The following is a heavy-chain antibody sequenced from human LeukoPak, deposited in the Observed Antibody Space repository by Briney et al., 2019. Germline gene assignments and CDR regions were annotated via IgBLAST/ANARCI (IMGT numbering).Heavy chain of an antibody. CDR2: LNHSGST. CDR1: GGSFSGYY. Sequence: SETLSLTCAVYGGSFSGYYWSWLRQPPGKGLEWIGELNHSGSTNYNPSLKSRVTISVDTSKNQFSLKLSSVTAADTAVYYCARDCRITMVRGVMGYYYYYYMDVWGKGTTVTVSS. CDR3: ARDCRITMVRGVMGYYYYYYMDV. V-gene: IGHV4-34*01. J-gene: IGHJ6*03. D-gene: IGHD3-10*01.